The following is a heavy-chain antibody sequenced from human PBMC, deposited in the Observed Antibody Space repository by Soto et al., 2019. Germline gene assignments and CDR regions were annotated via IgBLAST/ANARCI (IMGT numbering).Heavy chain of an antibody. CDR3: GREGRYCSSTSCYGWWFDP. Sequence: SETLSLTCTVSGGSISSGDYYWSWIRQPPGKGLEWIGYIYYSGSTYYNPSLKSRVTISVDTSENQFSLKLTSVTAADTAVYYCGREGRYCSSTSCYGWWFDPWGQGTLVTVSS. CDR1: GGSISSGDYY. J-gene: IGHJ5*02. V-gene: IGHV4-30-4*01. CDR2: IYYSGST. D-gene: IGHD2-2*01.